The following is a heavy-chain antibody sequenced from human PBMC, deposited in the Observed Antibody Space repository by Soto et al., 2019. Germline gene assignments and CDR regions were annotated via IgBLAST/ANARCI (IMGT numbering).Heavy chain of an antibody. V-gene: IGHV3-21*01. CDR1: GFTFSSYS. CDR2: ISSSSSYI. J-gene: IGHJ4*02. D-gene: IGHD3-22*01. CDR3: ARALTYYYDIDY. Sequence: PGGSLRLSCAASGFTFSSYSMNWVRQAPGKGLEWVSSISSSSSYIYYADSVKGRFTISRDNAKNSLYLQMNSLGAEDTAVYYCARALTYYYDIDYWGQGTLVTVSS.